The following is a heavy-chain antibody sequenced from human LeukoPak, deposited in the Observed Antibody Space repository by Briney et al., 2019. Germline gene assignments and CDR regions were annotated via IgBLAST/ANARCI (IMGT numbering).Heavy chain of an antibody. CDR3: ARDRGGSHPLDY. J-gene: IGHJ4*02. CDR2: IHRSGST. V-gene: IGHV4-59*01. D-gene: IGHD3-16*01. Sequence: SETLSLTCTVSGVSISTYYWSWIRQAPGKGLEWIGYIHRSGSTNYNPSLKSRVNISLDTSKNQFSVKLSSVTAADTAVYYCARDRGGSHPLDYWGQGTLVTVSS. CDR1: GVSISTYY.